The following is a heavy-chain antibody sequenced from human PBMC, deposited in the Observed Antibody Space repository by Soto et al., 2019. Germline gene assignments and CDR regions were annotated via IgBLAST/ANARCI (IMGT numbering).Heavy chain of an antibody. J-gene: IGHJ4*02. D-gene: IGHD1-7*01. Sequence: PSETLSLTCTVSGGSISSSSYYWGWIRQPPGKGLEWIGSIYYSGSTYYNPSLKSRVTISVDTSKNQFSLKLSSVTAADTAVYYCARLTGTTMVVSYWGQGTLVTVSS. CDR1: GGSISSSSYY. CDR2: IYYSGST. CDR3: ARLTGTTMVVSY. V-gene: IGHV4-39*01.